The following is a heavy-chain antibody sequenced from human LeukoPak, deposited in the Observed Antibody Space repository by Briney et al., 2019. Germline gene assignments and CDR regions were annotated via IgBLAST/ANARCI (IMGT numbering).Heavy chain of an antibody. CDR3: ASGVQLLVY. Sequence: GSLRLSCAASGFTFSSYAMHWVRQAPGKGLEYVSAISSNGGSTYYANSVKGRFTISRDNSKNTLYLQMGSLRAEDMAVYYCASGVQLLVYWGQGTLVTVSS. CDR2: ISSNGGST. D-gene: IGHD5-18*01. V-gene: IGHV3-64*01. J-gene: IGHJ4*02. CDR1: GFTFSSYA.